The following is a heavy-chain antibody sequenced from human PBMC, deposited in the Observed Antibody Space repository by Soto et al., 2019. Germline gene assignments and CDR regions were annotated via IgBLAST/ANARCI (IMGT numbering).Heavy chain of an antibody. J-gene: IGHJ4*02. Sequence: GGSLRLSCEASGFTFSSYAMSWVRQAPGKGLEWVSAISGSGGSKYYADTVKGRFTISKENSKKKLNLQMNSLRAEDTAVYYCARDHSSLFDYWGQGTLVTVSS. D-gene: IGHD6-19*01. CDR2: ISGSGGSK. CDR1: GFTFSSYA. CDR3: ARDHSSLFDY. V-gene: IGHV3-23*01.